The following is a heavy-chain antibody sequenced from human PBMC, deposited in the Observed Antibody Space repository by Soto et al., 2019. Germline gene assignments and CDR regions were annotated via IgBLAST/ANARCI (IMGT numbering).Heavy chain of an antibody. J-gene: IGHJ1*01. D-gene: IGHD1-26*01. CDR3: SIELILGPAESFHH. CDR2: INQDGSEK. V-gene: IGHV3-7*01. Sequence: PGGSVRLSCAVSGFTFSSYWMSWVRQTPGKGLEWVANINQDGSEKYYVDTVKGRVTISRDNAKNSQYLQMNSLRAEDTAVYYCSIELILGPAESFHHWGPGTLVTVSS. CDR1: GFTFSSYW.